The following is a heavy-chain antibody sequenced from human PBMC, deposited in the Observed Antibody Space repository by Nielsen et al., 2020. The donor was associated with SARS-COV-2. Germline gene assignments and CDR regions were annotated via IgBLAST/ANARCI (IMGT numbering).Heavy chain of an antibody. CDR2: ISYDGSNK. Sequence: GESLKISCAASGFTFSSYAMHWVRQAPGKGLEWVAVISYDGSNKYYADSVKGRFTISRDNSKNTLYLQMNSLRAEDTAVYYCAKDMAPYYYYYYGMDVWGQGTTVTVSS. V-gene: IGHV3-30-3*01. D-gene: IGHD3-10*01. CDR3: AKDMAPYYYYYYGMDV. CDR1: GFTFSSYA. J-gene: IGHJ6*02.